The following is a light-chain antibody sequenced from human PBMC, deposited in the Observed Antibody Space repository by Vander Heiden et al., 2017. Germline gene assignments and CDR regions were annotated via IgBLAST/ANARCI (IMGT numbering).Light chain of an antibody. J-gene: IGKJ3*01. CDR2: AAS. CDR3: QQSYSTPLT. CDR1: QSISSY. Sequence: DIQMTQSPSSLSASVGHRVTITCRASQSISSYLNWYQQKPGKAPKLLIYAASSLQSGVPSRFSGSGSGTDFTLTISSLQPEDFATYYCQQSYSTPLTFGPGTKVDIK. V-gene: IGKV1-39*01.